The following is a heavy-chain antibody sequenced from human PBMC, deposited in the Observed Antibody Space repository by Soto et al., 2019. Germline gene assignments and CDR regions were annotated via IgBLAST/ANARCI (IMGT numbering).Heavy chain of an antibody. Sequence: SETLSLTCTVSGGSISSGGYYWSWIRQHPGKGLEWTGYIYYSGSTYYNPSLKSRVTISVDTSKDQFSLKLSSVTAADTAVYYCARGRIVGATFDPWGQGTLVTVSS. CDR1: GGSISSGGYY. CDR3: ARGRIVGATFDP. D-gene: IGHD1-26*01. V-gene: IGHV4-31*03. J-gene: IGHJ5*02. CDR2: IYYSGST.